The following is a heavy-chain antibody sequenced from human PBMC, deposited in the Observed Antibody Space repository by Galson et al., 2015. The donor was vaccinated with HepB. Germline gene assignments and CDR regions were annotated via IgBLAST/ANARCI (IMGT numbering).Heavy chain of an antibody. CDR2: ISAYNGNT. J-gene: IGHJ3*02. Sequence: SVKVSCKASGYTFTSYGISWVRQAPGQGLEWMGWISAYNGNTNYAQKLQGRVTMTTDTSTSTAYMELRSLRSDDTAVYYCARDAPRWGSGWRSDAFDIWGQGTMVTVSS. CDR1: GYTFTSYG. D-gene: IGHD6-19*01. CDR3: ARDAPRWGSGWRSDAFDI. V-gene: IGHV1-18*01.